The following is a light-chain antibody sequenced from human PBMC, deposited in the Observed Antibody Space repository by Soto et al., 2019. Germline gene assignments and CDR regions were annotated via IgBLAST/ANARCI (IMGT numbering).Light chain of an antibody. CDR1: QGISNW. V-gene: IGKV1-12*01. Sequence: DIQMTQSPSSVSASVGDRVSITCRASQGISNWLAWYQQKPGRAPKLLIYAASSRATGIPDRFSGSGSGTDFTLTISRLEPEDFAVYYCQQYGSSPTFGQGTKVEIK. J-gene: IGKJ1*01. CDR3: QQYGSSPT. CDR2: AAS.